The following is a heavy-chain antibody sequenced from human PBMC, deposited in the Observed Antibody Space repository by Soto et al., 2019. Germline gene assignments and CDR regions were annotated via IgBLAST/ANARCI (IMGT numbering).Heavy chain of an antibody. CDR3: ARLSNLEWLFPYYFDY. CDR1: GYTFTSYD. CDR2: MNPNSGNT. D-gene: IGHD3-3*01. V-gene: IGHV1-8*01. Sequence: QVQLVQSGAEVKKPGASVKVSCKASGYTFTSYDINWVRQATGQGLEWMGWMNPNSGNTGYAQKFQGRVTMTRNTSISTAYMELSSLRSEHTAVYYCARLSNLEWLFPYYFDYWGQGTLVTVSS. J-gene: IGHJ4*02.